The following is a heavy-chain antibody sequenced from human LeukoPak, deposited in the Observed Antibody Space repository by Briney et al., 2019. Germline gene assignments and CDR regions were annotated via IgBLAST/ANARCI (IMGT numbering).Heavy chain of an antibody. Sequence: PGGSLRLSCAASGFTFSDYYMTWIRQAPGKGLEWVSYISSGSNTIKYADSVKGRFSVSRDNAKNSLYLQMNSLRTEDTAVYYCARDSGGYSSSIYDYWGQGTLVTVSS. J-gene: IGHJ4*02. CDR3: ARDSGGYSSSIYDY. CDR1: GFTFSDYY. D-gene: IGHD6-13*01. CDR2: ISSGSNTI. V-gene: IGHV3-11*01.